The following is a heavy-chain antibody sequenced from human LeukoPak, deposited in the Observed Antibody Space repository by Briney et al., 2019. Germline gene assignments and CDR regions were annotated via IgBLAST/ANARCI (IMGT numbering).Heavy chain of an antibody. D-gene: IGHD3-3*01. CDR3: ARVRITIFGVVIPPDY. CDR1: GYTFTSYG. Sequence: ASVKVSCKASGYTFTSYGISWVRQAPGQGLEWMGWISAYNGSTNYAQKLQGRVTMTTDTSTSTAYMELRSLRSDDTAVYYCARVRITIFGVVIPPDYWGQGTLVTVSS. CDR2: ISAYNGST. J-gene: IGHJ4*02. V-gene: IGHV1-18*01.